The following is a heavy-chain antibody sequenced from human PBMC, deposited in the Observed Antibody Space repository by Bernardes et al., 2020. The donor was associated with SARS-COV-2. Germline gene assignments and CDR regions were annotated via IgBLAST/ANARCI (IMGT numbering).Heavy chain of an antibody. CDR2: ISYDGSNK. J-gene: IGHJ5*02. CDR3: AKGGWGWVQPTSEVNWFDP. Sequence: GGSLRLSCVVSGFTFSSYGMYWVRRAPGKGLEWVAVISYDGSNKYYGDSVKGRFTISRDNSKNTLYMQMNSLGVEDTAVYYCAKGGWGWVQPTSEVNWFDPWGQGTLVTVSS. CDR1: GFTFSSYG. D-gene: IGHD3-16*01. V-gene: IGHV3-30*18.